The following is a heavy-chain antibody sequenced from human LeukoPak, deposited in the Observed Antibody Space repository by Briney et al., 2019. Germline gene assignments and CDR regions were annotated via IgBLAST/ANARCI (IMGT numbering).Heavy chain of an antibody. D-gene: IGHD4-17*01. J-gene: IGHJ4*02. CDR2: ISAYNGNT. V-gene: IGHV1-18*01. CDR3: AREESLGTTTAWDY. CDR1: GYTFTSYG. Sequence: ASVKVSCKASGYTFTSYGISWVRQAPGQGLEWMGWISAYNGNTNYAQKLQGRVTMTRDTSTSTVYMELSSLRSEDTAVYYGAREESLGTTTAWDYWGQGTLVTVSS.